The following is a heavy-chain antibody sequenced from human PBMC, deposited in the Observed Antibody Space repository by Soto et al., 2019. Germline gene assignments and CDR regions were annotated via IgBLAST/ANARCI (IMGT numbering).Heavy chain of an antibody. D-gene: IGHD4-17*01. J-gene: IGHJ4*02. Sequence: QVQLVQSGAEVKKPGASVKVSCKASGYTFTSYGISWVRQAPGQGLEWMGWISAYNGNTNYAQKLQGRVTMTTDTSTGTAFMELRSLGSDDTAVYYCARDLKIPGGDYGGNEPIDYWGQGTLVTVSS. CDR3: ARDLKIPGGDYGGNEPIDY. CDR2: ISAYNGNT. V-gene: IGHV1-18*01. CDR1: GYTFTSYG.